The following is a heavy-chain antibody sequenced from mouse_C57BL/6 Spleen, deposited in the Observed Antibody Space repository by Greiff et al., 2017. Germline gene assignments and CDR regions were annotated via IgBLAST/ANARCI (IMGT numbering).Heavy chain of an antibody. Sequence: EVQGVESGGGLVQPGGSLSLSCAASGFTFTAYYMSWVRQPPGKALEWLGFIRNKANGYTTEYSASVKGRFTISRDNSQSILYLQMNALRAEDSATYYCARSSYGSGDYWGQGTTLTVSS. V-gene: IGHV7-3*01. J-gene: IGHJ2*01. D-gene: IGHD1-1*01. CDR1: GFTFTAYY. CDR2: IRNKANGYTT. CDR3: ARSSYGSGDY.